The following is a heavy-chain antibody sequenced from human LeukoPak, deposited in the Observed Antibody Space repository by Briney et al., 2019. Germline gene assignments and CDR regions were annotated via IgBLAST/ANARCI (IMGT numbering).Heavy chain of an antibody. V-gene: IGHV3-23*01. Sequence: GGSLRLSCAASGFTFSSYAMSWVRQAPGKGLEWVSAISGSGGSTYYADSVKGRFTISRDNSKNTLYLQMNSLRAEDTAVYYCAKTEQWLVMGSEYYFDYWGQGTLVTVSS. J-gene: IGHJ4*02. CDR1: GFTFSSYA. CDR3: AKTEQWLVMGSEYYFDY. D-gene: IGHD6-19*01. CDR2: ISGSGGST.